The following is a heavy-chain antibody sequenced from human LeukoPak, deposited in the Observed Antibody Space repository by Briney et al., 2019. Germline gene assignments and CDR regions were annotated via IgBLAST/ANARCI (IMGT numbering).Heavy chain of an antibody. CDR3: AIIVATIRGPFDY. CDR2: INHSGST. J-gene: IGHJ4*02. CDR1: GGSFSGYY. V-gene: IGHV4-34*01. D-gene: IGHD5-12*01. Sequence: SETPSLTCAVYGGSFSGYYWSWIRQPPGKGLEWIGEINHSGSTNYNPSLKSRVTISVDTSKNQFSLKLSSVTAADTAVYYCAIIVATIRGPFDYWGQGTLVTVSS.